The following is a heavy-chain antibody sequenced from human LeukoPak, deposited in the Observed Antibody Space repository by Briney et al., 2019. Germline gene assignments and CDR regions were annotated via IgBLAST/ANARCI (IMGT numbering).Heavy chain of an antibody. V-gene: IGHV4-4*07. CDR1: GGSISGYY. CDR3: ARLITGTTTAFDI. D-gene: IGHD1-7*01. Sequence: SETLSLTCSVSGGSISGYYWTWIRQPAGKGLEWIGRDYTSGRTHYNPSLKTRLTMSVDTSKNQFSLKLSSVTAADTAVYYCARLITGTTTAFDIGGQGTMVTVSS. CDR2: DYTSGRT. J-gene: IGHJ3*02.